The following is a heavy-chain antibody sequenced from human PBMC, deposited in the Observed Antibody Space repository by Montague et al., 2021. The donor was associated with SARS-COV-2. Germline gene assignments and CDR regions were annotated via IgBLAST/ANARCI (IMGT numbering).Heavy chain of an antibody. CDR1: GASISSYY. V-gene: IGHV4-4*07. Sequence: SETLSLTCTVSGASISSYYWSWIRQPAGKGLEWIGRIYTSGSTNYNPSLKGRVTMSVDTSKNQFSPKLSSVTAADTAVYYCARVGGITIFGVAQQYYYYMDVWGKGTTVTVSS. CDR3: ARVGGITIFGVAQQYYYYMDV. D-gene: IGHD3-3*01. J-gene: IGHJ6*03. CDR2: IYTSGST.